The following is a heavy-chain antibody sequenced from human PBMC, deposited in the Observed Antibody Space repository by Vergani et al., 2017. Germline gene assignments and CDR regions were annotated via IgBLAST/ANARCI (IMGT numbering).Heavy chain of an antibody. J-gene: IGHJ4*02. D-gene: IGHD2-15*01. CDR1: GGSISSSSHF. Sequence: QVQLHKSGPGLVKPSETLLLTCTLSGGSISSSSHFWGWLRQTPGKGLEWIGSIYYSGSTYYNPSLKSRVTISVDTSKSQFSLKLNSVTVADTAVYYCARSRPYCTSGSCPAIWGQGTLVTVSS. CDR2: IYYSGST. V-gene: IGHV4-39*07. CDR3: ARSRPYCTSGSCPAI.